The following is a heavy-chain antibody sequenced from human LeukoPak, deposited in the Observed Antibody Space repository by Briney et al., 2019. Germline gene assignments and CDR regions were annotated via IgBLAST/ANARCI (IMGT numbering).Heavy chain of an antibody. CDR2: INHSGST. J-gene: IGHJ6*02. V-gene: IGHV4-34*01. Sequence: SETLSLTCAVYGGSFSGYYWSWIRQPPGKGLEWIGEINHSGSTNYNPSLKSRVTISVDTSKNQFSLKLSSVTAADTAVYYCARNYQVLRYFDWSPYYYYGMDVWGQGTTVTASS. CDR1: GGSFSGYY. D-gene: IGHD3-9*01. CDR3: ARNYQVLRYFDWSPYYYYGMDV.